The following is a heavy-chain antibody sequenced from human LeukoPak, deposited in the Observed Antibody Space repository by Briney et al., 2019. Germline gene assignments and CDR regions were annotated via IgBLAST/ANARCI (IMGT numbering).Heavy chain of an antibody. CDR1: GDSISSNSVT. V-gene: IGHV6-1*01. CDR3: ARRLTQYDCFDP. J-gene: IGHJ5*02. D-gene: IGHD2-2*01. CDR2: TYYRSTWYN. Sequence: SQTLSLTCAISGDSISSNSVTWNWIRQSPSRGLEWLGRTYYRSTWYNNYAVSVRGRITVNPDTSKNQFSLHLNSVTPEDTAVYYCARRLTQYDCFDPWGQGILVTVSS.